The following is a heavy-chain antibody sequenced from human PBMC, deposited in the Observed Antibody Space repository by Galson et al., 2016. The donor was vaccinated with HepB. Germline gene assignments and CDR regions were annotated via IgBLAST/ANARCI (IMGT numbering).Heavy chain of an antibody. CDR3: TRVRDDNGFYDDN. Sequence: SVKVSCKASGYTFTSYDITWVRQATGQGLEWMGWMNPNSGNTGYAQKFQGRVTITRNTSLSTAYMELSSLRSEDTAVYYCTRVRDDNGFYDDNWGQGTLVTVSS. J-gene: IGHJ4*02. CDR1: GYTFTSYD. D-gene: IGHD4-17*01. CDR2: MNPNSGNT. V-gene: IGHV1-8*01.